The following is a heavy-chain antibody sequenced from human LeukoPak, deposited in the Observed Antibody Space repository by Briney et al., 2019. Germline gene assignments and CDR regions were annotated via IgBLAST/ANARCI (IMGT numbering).Heavy chain of an antibody. J-gene: IGHJ4*02. CDR1: GFTFTSSA. D-gene: IGHD5-18*01. Sequence: SVKVSCKASGFTFTSSAVQWVRQARGQRLEWIGWIVVGSGNTNYAQKFQERVTITRDMSTSTAYMELSSLRSEDTAVYYCARAKQLWLTYFDYWGQGTLVTVSS. CDR2: IVVGSGNT. CDR3: ARAKQLWLTYFDY. V-gene: IGHV1-58*01.